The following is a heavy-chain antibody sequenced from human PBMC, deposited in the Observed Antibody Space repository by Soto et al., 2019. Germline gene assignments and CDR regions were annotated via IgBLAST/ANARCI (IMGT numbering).Heavy chain of an antibody. Sequence: QLQLQESGSGLVKPSQTLSLTCAVSGGSISSGGYSWSWIRQPPGKGLEWIGYIYHSGSTYYNPSLKSRVTIAVDRSKNQFSLKLSSVTAADTAVYYCARAVLTTVTNFFDYWGQGTLVTVSS. CDR1: GGSISSGGYS. J-gene: IGHJ4*02. CDR3: ARAVLTTVTNFFDY. CDR2: IYHSGST. D-gene: IGHD4-4*01. V-gene: IGHV4-30-2*01.